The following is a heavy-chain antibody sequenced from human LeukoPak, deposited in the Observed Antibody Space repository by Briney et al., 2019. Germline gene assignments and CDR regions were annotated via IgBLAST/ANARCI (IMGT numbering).Heavy chain of an antibody. CDR1: GFTVSSNY. V-gene: IGHV3-66*01. CDR2: IYSGGTT. J-gene: IGHJ4*02. D-gene: IGHD6-19*01. CDR3: ARDSWSVAGLYY. Sequence: TGVSLRLSCAASGFTVSSNYMTWVRQAPGKGLEWVSLIYSGGTTYYADPVKGRFTISRDNSKNTLYLQMSSLRAEDTAVYYCARDSWSVAGLYYWGQGTVVTVSS.